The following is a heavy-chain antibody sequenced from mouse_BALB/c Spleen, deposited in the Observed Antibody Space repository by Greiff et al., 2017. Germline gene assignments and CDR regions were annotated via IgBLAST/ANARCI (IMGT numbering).Heavy chain of an antibody. Sequence: VQLKESGPELMKPGASVKISCKASGYSFTSYYMNWVKQSHGKSLEWIGYIDPFNGGTSYNQKFKGKATLTVDKSSSTAYMHLSSLTSEDSAVYYCARKYRYDTYYAMDYWGQGTSVTVSS. J-gene: IGHJ4*01. CDR3: ARKYRYDTYYAMDY. D-gene: IGHD2-14*01. CDR1: GYSFTSYY. V-gene: IGHV1S135*01. CDR2: IDPFNGGT.